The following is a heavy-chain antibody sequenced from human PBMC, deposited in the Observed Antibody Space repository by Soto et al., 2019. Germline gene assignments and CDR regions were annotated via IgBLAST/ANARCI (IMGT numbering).Heavy chain of an antibody. Sequence: QVQLVQSGAEVKRPGSSVKVSCKASGATFNFYSINWVRQAPGLGLEWMGRVNPIVSMSNYAQKFQGRVTMTADKSTSTAYTELSSLRSEDTAIYYCASSYGSGYRAFDYWGQGALVTVSS. V-gene: IGHV1-69*02. D-gene: IGHD3-10*01. CDR2: VNPIVSMS. CDR1: GATFNFYS. CDR3: ASSYGSGYRAFDY. J-gene: IGHJ4*02.